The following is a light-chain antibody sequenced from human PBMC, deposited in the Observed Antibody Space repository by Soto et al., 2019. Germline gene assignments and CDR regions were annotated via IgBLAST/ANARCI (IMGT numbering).Light chain of an antibody. CDR2: DVS. CDR3: SSYTGSSTLV. J-gene: IGLJ2*01. CDR1: SSDVGGYNY. V-gene: IGLV2-14*01. Sequence: HSALTQPASVSGSPGQSITISCTGTSSDVGGYNYVSWYQQYPGKAPKLMIYDVSNRPSGVSNRFSGSKSGNTASLTISGLQAEDEADYYCSSYTGSSTLVFGGGTKLTVL.